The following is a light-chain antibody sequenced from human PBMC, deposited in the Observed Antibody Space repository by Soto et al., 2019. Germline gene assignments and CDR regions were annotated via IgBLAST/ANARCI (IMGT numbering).Light chain of an antibody. CDR1: QSVSNNY. CDR3: QQYGSSGT. J-gene: IGKJ1*01. CDR2: GAS. V-gene: IGKV3-20*01. Sequence: ETVLTQSPGTLSLTAGERATLSCRASQSVSNNYLAWYQQKPGQAPRLLIYGASNRATGIPDRFSGSGSGTDFTLTISRLEPEDFAVYYCQQYGSSGTFGQGTKV.